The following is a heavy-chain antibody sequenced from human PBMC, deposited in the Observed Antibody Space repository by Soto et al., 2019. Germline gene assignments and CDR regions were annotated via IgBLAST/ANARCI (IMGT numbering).Heavy chain of an antibody. J-gene: IGHJ6*03. CDR3: ARDCGDIVLMVYYMDV. CDR1: GYTFTSYA. CDR2: INAGNGNT. D-gene: IGHD2-8*01. V-gene: IGHV1-3*01. Sequence: GASVKVSCKASGYTFTSYAMHWVRQAPGQRLEWMGWINAGNGNTKYSQKFQGRVTITRDTSASTAYMELSSLRSEDTAVYYCARDCGDIVLMVYYMDVWGKGTKVTVSS.